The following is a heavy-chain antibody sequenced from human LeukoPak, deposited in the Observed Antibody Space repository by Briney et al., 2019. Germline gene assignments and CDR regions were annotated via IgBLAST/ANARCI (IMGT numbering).Heavy chain of an antibody. CDR1: GGSFSGYY. J-gene: IGHJ6*03. D-gene: IGHD6-13*01. Sequence: PSETLSLTCAVYGGSFSGYYWSWIRQPPGKGLEWIGSIYHSGNTYYNPSLKSRVTMSVDTSKNQFSLNLRSVTAADTAVYYCVRADYSSSWSHEYFYMDVWGKGTRSPSP. CDR2: IYHSGNT. CDR3: VRADYSSSWSHEYFYMDV. V-gene: IGHV4-34*01.